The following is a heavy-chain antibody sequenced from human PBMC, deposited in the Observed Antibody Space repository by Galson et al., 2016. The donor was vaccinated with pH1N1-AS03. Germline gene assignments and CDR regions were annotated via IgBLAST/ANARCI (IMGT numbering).Heavy chain of an antibody. V-gene: IGHV4-38-2*01. J-gene: IGHJ4*02. CDR2: FSRGGIT. CDR3: GSYGGVPFFDS. D-gene: IGHD3-16*01. Sequence: TLSLTCAVSGYSISSGYYWGWVRQPPGKGLEWIGTFSRGGITSYNPSLKSRITISVDTSKNHLALKLTSVSAADTAVYYCGSYGGVPFFDSWGQGILVTVSS. CDR1: GYSISSGYY.